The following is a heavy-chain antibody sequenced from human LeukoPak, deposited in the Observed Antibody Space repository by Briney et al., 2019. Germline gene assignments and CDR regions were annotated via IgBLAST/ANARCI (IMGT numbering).Heavy chain of an antibody. Sequence: SETLSLTCTVSGASVRGGAYFLSWIRQLPGKGLEFIGHVYDGGYTYYNPSLRSRLTISVDTSRNQFSLTLRSVTAEDTAVYYCSLARSEYHYGMDVWGQGTTVTVSS. V-gene: IGHV4-31*03. J-gene: IGHJ6*02. CDR2: VYDGGYT. CDR1: GASVRGGAYF. CDR3: SLARSEYHYGMDV.